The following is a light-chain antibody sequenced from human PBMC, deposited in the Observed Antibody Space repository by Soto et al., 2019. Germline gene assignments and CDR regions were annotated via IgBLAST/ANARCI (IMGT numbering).Light chain of an antibody. V-gene: IGKV3-15*01. J-gene: IGKJ1*01. CDR1: QSIDSN. CDR3: QQYFDWWT. Sequence: EIVMTQSPATLSVSPGETATVCCRASQSIDSNVAWYQQKPGQAPRLLMYGALTRATGIPARFSGSGFGTEFTLTITSLQSEDFAVYFCQQYFDWWTFGQGTKVDIK. CDR2: GAL.